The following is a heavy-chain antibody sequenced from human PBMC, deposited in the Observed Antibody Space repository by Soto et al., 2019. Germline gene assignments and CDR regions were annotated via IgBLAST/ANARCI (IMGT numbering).Heavy chain of an antibody. Sequence: ASVKVSCKASGYTFTGYYMHWVRQAPGQGLEWIGWINPNSGGTNYAQKFQGWVTMTRDTSISTAYMELSRPRSDDTAVYYCARERIVVVPAAHSKEYGMDVWGQGTTVTVSS. CDR1: GYTFTGYY. CDR2: INPNSGGT. V-gene: IGHV1-2*04. D-gene: IGHD2-2*01. J-gene: IGHJ6*02. CDR3: ARERIVVVPAAHSKEYGMDV.